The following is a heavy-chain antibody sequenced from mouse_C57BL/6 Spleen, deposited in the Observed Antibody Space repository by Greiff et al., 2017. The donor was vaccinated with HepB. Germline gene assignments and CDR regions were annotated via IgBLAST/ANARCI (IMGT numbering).Heavy chain of an antibody. CDR3: TPLGQPRGFAY. J-gene: IGHJ3*01. CDR2: IDPENGDT. V-gene: IGHV14-4*01. D-gene: IGHD3-2*02. CDR1: GFNIKDDY. Sequence: EVKLQQSGAELVRPGASVKLSCTASGFNIKDDYMHWVKQRPEQGLEWIGWIDPENGDTEYASKFQGKATITADTSSNTAYLQLSSLPSEDPAVYYCTPLGQPRGFAYWGQGTLVTVSA.